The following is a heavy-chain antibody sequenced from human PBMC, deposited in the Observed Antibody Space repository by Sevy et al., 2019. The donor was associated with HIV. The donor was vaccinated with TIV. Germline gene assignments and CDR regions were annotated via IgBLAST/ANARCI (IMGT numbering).Heavy chain of an antibody. D-gene: IGHD1-26*01. J-gene: IGHJ4*02. CDR1: GGSITGLY. CDR3: AGENAWGRGYS. V-gene: IGHV4-59*08. Sequence: SETLSLTCTVSGGSITGLYRNWIRQPPGKGLEWIANIYYNGHINYNPSLKSRVTLSLDTSKNQFSLRLSSVTAADTAMYYCAGENAWGRGYSWGQGTLVTVSS. CDR2: IYYNGHI.